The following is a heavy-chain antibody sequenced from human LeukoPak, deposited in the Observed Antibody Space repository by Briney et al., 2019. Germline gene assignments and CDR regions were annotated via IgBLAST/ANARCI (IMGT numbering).Heavy chain of an antibody. CDR3: ARQMGPKGVVITLGAFDI. J-gene: IGHJ3*02. V-gene: IGHV3-30*04. Sequence: PGGSLRLSCAASGFSFSSYAMHWVRQAPGKGLEWVAVISYDGSNKYYADSVKGRFTISRDNSKNTLYLQMNSLRAEDTAVYYCARQMGPKGVVITLGAFDIWGQGTMVTVSS. D-gene: IGHD3-22*01. CDR2: ISYDGSNK. CDR1: GFSFSSYA.